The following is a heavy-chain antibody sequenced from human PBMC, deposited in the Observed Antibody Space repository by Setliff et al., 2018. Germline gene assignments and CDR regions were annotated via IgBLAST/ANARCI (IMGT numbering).Heavy chain of an antibody. V-gene: IGHV1-18*01. CDR1: GYGFTNYG. J-gene: IGHJ5*02. CDR2: ISGYDDNT. D-gene: IGHD2-2*01. Sequence: ASVKVSCKAFGYGFTNYGLNWVRQAPGQGLEWMGWISGYDDNTNYAQHLQGRVTMTTDTSTSTAYMELGSLTSADTAVYYCARGSAKMVALPTANYFDPWGQGTPVTVSS. CDR3: ARGSAKMVALPTANYFDP.